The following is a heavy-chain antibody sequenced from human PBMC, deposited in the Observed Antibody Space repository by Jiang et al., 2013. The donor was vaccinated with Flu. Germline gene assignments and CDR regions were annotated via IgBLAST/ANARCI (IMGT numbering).Heavy chain of an antibody. J-gene: IGHJ5*02. Sequence: GYSFTSYWIGWVRQMPGKGLEWMGIIYPGDSDTRYSPSFQGQVTISADKSISTAYLQWSSLKASDTAMYYCARHVIGAHDFWSPWGQGTLVTVSS. D-gene: IGHD3-3*01. CDR3: ARHVIGAHDFWSP. CDR2: IYPGDSDT. CDR1: GYSFTSYW. V-gene: IGHV5-51*01.